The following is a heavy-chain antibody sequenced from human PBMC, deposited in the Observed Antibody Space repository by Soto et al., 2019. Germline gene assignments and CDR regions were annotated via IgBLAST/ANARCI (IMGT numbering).Heavy chain of an antibody. Sequence: DVQLVESGGGLVQPGGSLRLSCAASGFTFSRYWMHWVRQAPGKGLVWVSRINSDGSSTSYADSVKGRFTISRDNTKNTLYLQMNSLRAEDTAVYYCARDSGGYYEPLFDYWGQGTLVTVSS. CDR2: INSDGSST. J-gene: IGHJ4*02. D-gene: IGHD3-22*01. V-gene: IGHV3-74*01. CDR3: ARDSGGYYEPLFDY. CDR1: GFTFSRYW.